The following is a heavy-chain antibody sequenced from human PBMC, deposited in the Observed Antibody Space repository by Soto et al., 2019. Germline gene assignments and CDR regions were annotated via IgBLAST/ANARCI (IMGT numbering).Heavy chain of an antibody. Sequence: ASVKVSCKASGYTFTGYYMHWVRQAPGQGLEWMGWINPNSGGTNYAQKSQGWVTMTRDTSISRAYMELSRLRSDDTAVYYCARTSQDYYYMDVWGKGTTVTVSS. CDR3: ARTSQDYYYMDV. CDR1: GYTFTGYY. CDR2: INPNSGGT. J-gene: IGHJ6*03. V-gene: IGHV1-2*04.